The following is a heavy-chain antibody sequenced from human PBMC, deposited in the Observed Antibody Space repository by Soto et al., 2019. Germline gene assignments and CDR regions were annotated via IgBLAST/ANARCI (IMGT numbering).Heavy chain of an antibody. CDR1: GFTFSSYA. CDR3: AKEQRGYSYGLVDY. D-gene: IGHD5-18*01. Sequence: EVQLLESGGGLVQPGGSLILSCAASGFTFSSYAMSWVRQAPGKGLAWVSAISGSGGSTYYADSVKGRFTISRDNSKNSLYLQMTSLRDADTAVYYGAKEQRGYSYGLVDYWGQGTLVTFSS. CDR2: ISGSGGST. J-gene: IGHJ4*02. V-gene: IGHV3-23*01.